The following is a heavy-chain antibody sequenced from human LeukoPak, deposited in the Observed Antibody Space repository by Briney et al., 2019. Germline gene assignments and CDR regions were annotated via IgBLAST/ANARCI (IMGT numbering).Heavy chain of an antibody. Sequence: PGGSLRLSCAASGFTFSSYAMSWVRQAPGKGLEWVSAISGSGGSTYYADSVKGRFTISRDNSKNTLYLQMNSLRAEDTAVYYCAKKGDREIVVVTAPFDIWGQGTMVTVSS. CDR1: GFTFSSYA. V-gene: IGHV3-23*01. D-gene: IGHD2-21*02. J-gene: IGHJ3*02. CDR2: ISGSGGST. CDR3: AKKGDREIVVVTAPFDI.